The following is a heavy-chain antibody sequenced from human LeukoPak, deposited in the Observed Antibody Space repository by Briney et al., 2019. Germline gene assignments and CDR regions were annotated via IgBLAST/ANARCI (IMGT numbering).Heavy chain of an antibody. D-gene: IGHD3-22*01. CDR3: AKAFYYDTSGRTRAFND. J-gene: IGHJ3*01. CDR2: ISGSGGST. V-gene: IGHV3-23*01. CDR1: GFTFSSYA. Sequence: GGSLRLSCAASGFTFSSYAMSWVRQAPGKGLEWVSAISGSGGSTYYADSVKGRFTISRDNSKNTLYLQMNSLRAEDTAVYYCAKAFYYDTSGRTRAFNDWGRGTMVTVSS.